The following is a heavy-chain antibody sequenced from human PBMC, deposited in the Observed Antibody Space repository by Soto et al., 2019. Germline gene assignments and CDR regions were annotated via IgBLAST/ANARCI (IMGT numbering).Heavy chain of an antibody. J-gene: IGHJ2*01. D-gene: IGHD3-22*01. V-gene: IGHV4-30-4*01. CDR3: ARMSYYYDKWYFDL. Sequence: PSETLSLTCSVSVGSINNDDFYWSWLRQTPGKGLQWIGYVYYSGSSDCIPSLKSRLSMSIDKSKNQFTLKLSSVTAADTAIYYCARMSYYYDKWYFDLWGRGTLVTVSS. CDR1: VGSINNDDFY. CDR2: VYYSGSS.